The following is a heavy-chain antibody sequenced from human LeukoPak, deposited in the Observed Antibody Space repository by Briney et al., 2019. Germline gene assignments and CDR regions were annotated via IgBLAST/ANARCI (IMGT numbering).Heavy chain of an antibody. CDR1: GFTFSSYG. V-gene: IGHV3-30*02. D-gene: IGHD5-18*01. CDR2: IRYDGSNK. Sequence: PGGSLRLSCAASGFTFSSYGMHWVRQAPGKGLEWVAFIRYDGSNKYYADSVKGRFTISRDNSKNTLYLQMNSLRAEDTAVYYCAKDKGGTATYSYGLVDYWGQGTLVTVSS. CDR3: AKDKGGTATYSYGLVDY. J-gene: IGHJ4*02.